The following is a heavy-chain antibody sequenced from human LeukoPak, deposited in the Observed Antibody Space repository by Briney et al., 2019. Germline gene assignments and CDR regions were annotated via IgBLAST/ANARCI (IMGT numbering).Heavy chain of an antibody. CDR2: VSYDGSWD. CDR1: GFTFSNYA. V-gene: IGHV3-30*01. CDR3: TREERGYIPAF. J-gene: IGHJ4*02. Sequence: QPGGSLRPSCAASGFTFSNYAMHWVRQTPGKGLEWVAFVSYDGSWDSHSDSVKGRFTISRDDSKNTLYLQMTRLRAEDTAVYYCTREERGYIPAFWGQGTLVTVSS. D-gene: IGHD3-16*02.